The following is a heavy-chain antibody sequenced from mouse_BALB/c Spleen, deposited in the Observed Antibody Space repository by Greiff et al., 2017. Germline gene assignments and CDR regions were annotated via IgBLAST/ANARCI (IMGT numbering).Heavy chain of an antibody. J-gene: IGHJ1*01. Sequence: EVKLVESGGGLVKPGGSLKLSCAASGFTFSSYAMSWVRQTPEKRLEWVASISSGGGTYYPDSVKGRFTISRDNARNILYLQMSSLRSEDTAMYYCARETMITTGSWYFDVWGAGTTVTVSS. CDR3: ARETMITTGSWYFDV. V-gene: IGHV5-6-5*01. D-gene: IGHD2-4*01. CDR2: ISSGGGT. CDR1: GFTFSSYA.